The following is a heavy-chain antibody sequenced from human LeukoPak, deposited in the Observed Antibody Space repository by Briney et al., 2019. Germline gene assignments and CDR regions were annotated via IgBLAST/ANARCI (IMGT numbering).Heavy chain of an antibody. CDR1: GFTFSAYW. CDR3: AREILEPGKTHEY. Sequence: PGGSLRLSFAASGFTFSAYWMNWARKVPGKGLVWVSRINNDGTATFFADSVKGRFTISRDNAKNTLYLQMDSLRAEDTAMYYCAREILEPGKTHEYWGQGTLVTVSS. J-gene: IGHJ4*02. V-gene: IGHV3-74*01. CDR2: INNDGTAT. D-gene: IGHD1-1*01.